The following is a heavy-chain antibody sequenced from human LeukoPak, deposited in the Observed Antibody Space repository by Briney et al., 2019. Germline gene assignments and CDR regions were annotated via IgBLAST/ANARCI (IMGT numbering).Heavy chain of an antibody. D-gene: IGHD3-10*01. V-gene: IGHV3-48*01. CDR3: ARDSYQDYYGRFDP. CDR1: GFTFSSYS. J-gene: IGHJ5*02. CDR2: ITASGTAM. Sequence: PGGSLRLSCAASGFTFSSYSMNWVRQAPGKGLEWVSHITASGTAMFYADSVKGRFTISRDNSENTLYLQMNGLTAEDTAMYYCARDSYQDYYGRFDPWGQGTLVIVSS.